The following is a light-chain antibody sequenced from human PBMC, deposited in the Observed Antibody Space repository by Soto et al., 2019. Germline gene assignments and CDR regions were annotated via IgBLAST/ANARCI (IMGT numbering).Light chain of an antibody. CDR1: QSVSNSY. J-gene: IGKJ4*01. CDR3: HQYSSSPLT. CDR2: CES. V-gene: IGKV3-20*01. Sequence: EIVLTQSPSTLSLSPGERATLYCRASQSVSNSYLAWYQQKPGQAPRLLNYCESSRATGIPDRFSGSGSGTDFSLTISRLEHEDFAVYYCHQYSSSPLTFGGGTKVEIK.